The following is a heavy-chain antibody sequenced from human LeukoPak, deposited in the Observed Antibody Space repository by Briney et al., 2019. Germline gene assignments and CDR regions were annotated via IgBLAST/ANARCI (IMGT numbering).Heavy chain of an antibody. CDR3: AKGYDGDKARGYYAYMDV. D-gene: IGHD4-17*01. Sequence: PGGSLRLSCAASGFTFSSYDMHWVRQAPGKGLEWVASIRYDGSNKYFADSVKGRFTISRDNSKNTVYLQMNSLRPDDTAVHYGAKGYDGDKARGYYAYMDVWGKGTTVTVSS. V-gene: IGHV3-30*02. J-gene: IGHJ6*03. CDR2: IRYDGSNK. CDR1: GFTFSSYD.